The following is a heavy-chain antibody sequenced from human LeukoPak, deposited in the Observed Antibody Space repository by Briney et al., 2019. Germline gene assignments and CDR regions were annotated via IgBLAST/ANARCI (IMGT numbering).Heavy chain of an antibody. CDR2: ISSSGSTI. CDR1: GVTFSDYY. D-gene: IGHD3-3*01. J-gene: IGHJ3*02. CDR3: ARVRNDFWSGSDTDAFDI. V-gene: IGHV3-11*01. Sequence: PGGSLRLSCAASGVTFSDYYMSWIRQAPGKGLEWVSYISSSGSTIYYADSVKGRFTISRDNAKNSLYLQMNSLRAEDTAVYYCARVRNDFWSGSDTDAFDIWGQGTMVTVSS.